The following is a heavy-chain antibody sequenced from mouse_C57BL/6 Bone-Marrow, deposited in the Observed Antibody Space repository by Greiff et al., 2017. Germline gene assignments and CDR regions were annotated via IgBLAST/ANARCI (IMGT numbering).Heavy chain of an antibody. CDR2: FYPGSGSI. CDR1: GYTFTEYT. D-gene: IGHD3-2*02. Sequence: VVKPGASVKLSCKASGYTFTEYTIHWVKQRSGQGLEWIGWFYPGSGSIKYNEKFKDKATLTADKSSSTVYMELSRLTSEDSAVYFCARHGSHLRMFYYFDYWGQGPTLPVSS. CDR3: ARHGSHLRMFYYFDY. J-gene: IGHJ2*01. V-gene: IGHV1-62-2*01.